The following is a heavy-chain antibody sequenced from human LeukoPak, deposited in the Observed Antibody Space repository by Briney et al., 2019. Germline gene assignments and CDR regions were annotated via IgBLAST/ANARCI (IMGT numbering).Heavy chain of an antibody. CDR3: TRVGYCSSTTCYTGHGFDY. CDR1: GFTFSSYW. D-gene: IGHD2-2*02. Sequence: GSLRLSCAASGFTFSSYWMSWVRQAPGKGLEWVANIKQDGSEKYYVDSVKGRFTISRDNAKKSLYLQMNSLRAEDTAVYYCTRVGYCSSTTCYTGHGFDYWGQGTLVTVSS. J-gene: IGHJ4*02. CDR2: IKQDGSEK. V-gene: IGHV3-7*01.